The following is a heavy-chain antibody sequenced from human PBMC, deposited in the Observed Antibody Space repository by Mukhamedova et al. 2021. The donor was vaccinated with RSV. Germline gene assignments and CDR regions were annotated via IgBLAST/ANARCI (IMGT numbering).Heavy chain of an antibody. Sequence: SPSFQGQVTISADKSLSIAYLQWTSLKAADTAMYYCARRVKIGWFYFDNWGQGTLVTVSS. CDR3: ARRVKIGWFYFDN. J-gene: IGHJ4*02. D-gene: IGHD6-19*01. V-gene: IGHV5-51*01.